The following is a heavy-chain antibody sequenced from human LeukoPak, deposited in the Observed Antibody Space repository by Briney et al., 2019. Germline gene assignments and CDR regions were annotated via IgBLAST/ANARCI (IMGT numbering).Heavy chain of an antibody. D-gene: IGHD3-22*01. J-gene: IGHJ4*02. CDR3: ARGINGPNYYDSSGYYCFDY. CDR2: ISGSGGST. Sequence: GGSLRLSCAASGFTFSSYAMSWVRQAPGKGLEWVSAISGSGGSTYYADSVKGRFTISRDNAKNSLYLQMNSLRAEDTAVYYCARGINGPNYYDSSGYYCFDYWGQGTLVTVSS. V-gene: IGHV3-23*01. CDR1: GFTFSSYA.